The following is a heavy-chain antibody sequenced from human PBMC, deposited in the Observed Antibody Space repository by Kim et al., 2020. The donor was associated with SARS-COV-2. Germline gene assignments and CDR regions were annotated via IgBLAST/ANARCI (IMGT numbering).Heavy chain of an antibody. Sequence: GGSLRLSCVASDFSFNTFHMNWVRQAPGRGLEWVSYIGSGFNIYYAGSVQGRFTISRDNTKNSLHLQMNSLTVEDTAVYYCVRDFDYAFITWGQGTMVTVSS. V-gene: IGHV3-21*05. CDR1: DFSFNTFH. CDR2: IGSGFNI. J-gene: IGHJ3*02. CDR3: VRDFDYAFIT.